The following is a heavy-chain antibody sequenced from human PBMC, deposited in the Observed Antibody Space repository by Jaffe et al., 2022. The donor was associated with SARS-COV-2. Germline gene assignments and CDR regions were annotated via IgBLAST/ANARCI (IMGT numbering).Heavy chain of an antibody. CDR1: GYTFTSFV. CDR2: INAGNGNT. J-gene: IGHJ6*02. CDR3: ARGLMILLGLDYYYYGMGV. D-gene: IGHD3-16*01. V-gene: IGHV1-3*01. Sequence: QVHLVQSGAEVKKPGASVKVSCKASGYTFTSFVLHWVRQAPGQRLEWMGWINAGNGNTKGSREFQDRVTITRDTSASTAYMELSDLRSEDTAVYYCARGLMILLGLDYYYYGMGVWGQGTTVTVSS.